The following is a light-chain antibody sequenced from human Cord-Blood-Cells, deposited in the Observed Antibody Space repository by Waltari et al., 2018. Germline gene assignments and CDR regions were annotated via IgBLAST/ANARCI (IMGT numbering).Light chain of an antibody. J-gene: IGKJ3*01. V-gene: IGKV1-39*01. Sequence: DIQMTQSPSSLSASVGDRVPITCRASQSISSYLNWYQQKPGKAPKLLISAASSLQSGVPSRFSGSGSGTDFTLTISSLQPEDFATYYCQQSYSTPPFTFGPGTKVDIK. CDR2: AAS. CDR1: QSISSY. CDR3: QQSYSTPPFT.